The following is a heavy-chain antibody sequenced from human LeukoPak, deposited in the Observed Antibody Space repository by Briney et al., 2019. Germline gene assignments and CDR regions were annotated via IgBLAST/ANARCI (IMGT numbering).Heavy chain of an antibody. CDR3: ARPHYDFWSGYYDAFDI. J-gene: IGHJ3*02. CDR2: IYPGDSDT. CDR1: GYSFTSYW. D-gene: IGHD3-3*01. Sequence: GESLKISCKGSGYSFTSYWIGWVRQRPGKGLEWMGIIYPGDSDTRYSPSFQGQVTISADKSISTAYLQWSSLKASDTAMYYCARPHYDFWSGYYDAFDIRGQGTMVTVSS. V-gene: IGHV5-51*01.